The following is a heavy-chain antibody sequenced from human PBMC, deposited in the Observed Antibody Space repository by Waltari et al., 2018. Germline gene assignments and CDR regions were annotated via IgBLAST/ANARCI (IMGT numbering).Heavy chain of an antibody. D-gene: IGHD3-22*01. CDR3: ARDYCDRTNCHGMDV. J-gene: IGHJ6*02. CDR2: ISYNERNI. Sequence: QVQLVESGGGVVQPGRALRPSGPASEFTFSSYAITLVRQAPGKGLGWLAVISYNERNIYYVDSVKGRFIISRDNSNKMLYLQMNNLRTEDTAVYYCARDYCDRTNCHGMDVWGQGTTVIVSS. CDR1: EFTFSSYA. V-gene: IGHV3-30*04.